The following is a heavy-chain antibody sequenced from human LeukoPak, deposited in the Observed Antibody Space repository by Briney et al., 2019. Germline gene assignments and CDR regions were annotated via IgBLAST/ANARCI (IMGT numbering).Heavy chain of an antibody. V-gene: IGHV4-61*08. CDR3: VRLQPNTGEWAFDI. CDR1: GGSSSSRDYY. J-gene: IGHJ3*02. Sequence: PSETLSLTCTVSGGSSSSRDYYWSWIRQPPGEGLEWIGYISNGGTTKYNPSLKSRVTISVDTSNNQLSLRLSSVTAADTAVYHCVRLQPNTGEWAFDIWGQGTMVSVSS. D-gene: IGHD1-1*01. CDR2: ISNGGTT.